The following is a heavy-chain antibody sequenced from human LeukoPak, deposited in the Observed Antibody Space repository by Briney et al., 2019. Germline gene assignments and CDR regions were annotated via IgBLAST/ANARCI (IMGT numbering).Heavy chain of an antibody. Sequence: GASVKVSCKASGYIFTDYAIHWLRQAPGQRPEWMGWMNAGNGNTKYSQKFQGRITLIRDTSAATAYMELSSLRHDDLAVYYCARGRGTSGSNRDFYYYYYMDVWGKGTTVTVSS. D-gene: IGHD2-15*01. CDR3: ARGRGTSGSNRDFYYYYYMDV. CDR1: GYIFTDYA. V-gene: IGHV1-3*01. J-gene: IGHJ6*03. CDR2: MNAGNGNT.